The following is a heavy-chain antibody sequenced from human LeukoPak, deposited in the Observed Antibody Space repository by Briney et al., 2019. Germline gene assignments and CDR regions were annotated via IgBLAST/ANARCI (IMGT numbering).Heavy chain of an antibody. J-gene: IGHJ6*03. D-gene: IGHD2-15*01. Sequence: GGSLRLSCTASGFTFSSYSLNWVRQAPGKGLEWVAFLRYDGNNKSYADSVKGRFTISRDNSKNTLYLQMNSLTADDTAVYYCGRGGGVVVSYYYYYYMDVWGKGTTVTVSS. CDR1: GFTFSSYS. CDR3: GRGGGVVVSYYYYYYMDV. V-gene: IGHV3-30*02. CDR2: LRYDGNNK.